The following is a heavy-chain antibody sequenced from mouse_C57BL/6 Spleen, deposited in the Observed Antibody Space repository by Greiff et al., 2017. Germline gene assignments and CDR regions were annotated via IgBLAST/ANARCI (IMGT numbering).Heavy chain of an antibody. CDR3: ARSGYYDWDFDV. D-gene: IGHD2-3*01. CDR1: EYEFPSHD. Sequence: EVQLVESGGGLVQPGESLKLSCESNEYEFPSHDMSWVRKTPEKRLELVAAINSDGGSTYYPDTMERRYIISRDNTKKTRYLQMSSLSSEDTALYYCARSGYYDWDFDVWGTGTTVTVSS. J-gene: IGHJ1*03. CDR2: INSDGGST. V-gene: IGHV5-2*01.